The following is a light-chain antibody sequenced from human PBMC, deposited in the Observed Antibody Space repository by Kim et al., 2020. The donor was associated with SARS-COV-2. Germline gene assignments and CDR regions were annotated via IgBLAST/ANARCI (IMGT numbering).Light chain of an antibody. Sequence: SNSLAWYQQIPGRAPRLLIYAASRRATAIPDRFSGSGSGTDFTLTISRLEPEDFAVYFCQQYGSSPRTFGQGTKVDIK. J-gene: IGKJ1*01. CDR3: QQYGSSPRT. CDR2: AAS. V-gene: IGKV3-20*01. CDR1: SNS.